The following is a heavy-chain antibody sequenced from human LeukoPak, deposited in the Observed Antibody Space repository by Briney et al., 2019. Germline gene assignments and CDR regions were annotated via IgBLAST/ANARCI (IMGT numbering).Heavy chain of an antibody. V-gene: IGHV1-69*05. CDR2: IIPIFGTA. D-gene: IGHD6-13*01. J-gene: IGHJ6*03. CDR3: ARIAAAGRSYYYYYMDV. Sequence: SVKVSCKASGGTFSSYAISWVRQAPGQGLEWMGGIIPIFGTANYAQKFQGRVTITTDESTSTAYMELSSLRSEDTAVYYCARIAAAGRSYYYYYMDVWGKGTTATVSS. CDR1: GGTFSSYA.